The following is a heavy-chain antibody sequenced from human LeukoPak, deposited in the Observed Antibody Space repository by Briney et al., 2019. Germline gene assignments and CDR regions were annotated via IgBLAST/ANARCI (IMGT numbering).Heavy chain of an antibody. CDR1: RVSISSFY. CDR3: ARYEGNWFDA. CDR2: ISHPGST. V-gene: IGHV4-59*08. D-gene: IGHD3-16*01. J-gene: IGHJ5*02. Sequence: SETLSLTCAVSRVSISSFYWSWIRQAPPKGLEWIGYISHPGSTKYTPSLKSRVALSVDTSKNDLALKVDSVTAAETAVYHCARYEGNWFDAWGQGTLVTVSS.